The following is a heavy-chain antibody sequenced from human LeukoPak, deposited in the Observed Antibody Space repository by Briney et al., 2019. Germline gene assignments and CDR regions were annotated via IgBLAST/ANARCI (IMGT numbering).Heavy chain of an antibody. CDR3: AKVGSWYSGYYYYYMDV. J-gene: IGHJ6*03. Sequence: GGSLRLSCAASGFIFNDYFMGWIRQTPGKGLEWVSYITNNGRKTYYADSMKGRSTISRDNAKNSLYLQMNSLRAEDTAVYYCAKVGSWYSGYYYYYMDVWGKGTTVTISS. CDR1: GFIFNDYF. CDR2: ITNNGRKT. D-gene: IGHD6-13*01. V-gene: IGHV3-11*01.